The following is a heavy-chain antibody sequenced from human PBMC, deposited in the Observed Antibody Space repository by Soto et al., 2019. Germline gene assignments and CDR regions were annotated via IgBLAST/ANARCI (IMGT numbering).Heavy chain of an antibody. D-gene: IGHD2-21*02. Sequence: SETLSLTCAVYGGSFSDYYWSWIRQPPGKGLEWIGEINHSGSTNYNPSLKSRVTISVDTSKNQFSLKLSSVTAADTAVYYCARGDLRRDVGGQGTLVTVSS. J-gene: IGHJ4*02. CDR3: ARGDLRRDV. CDR1: GGSFSDYY. V-gene: IGHV4-34*01. CDR2: INHSGST.